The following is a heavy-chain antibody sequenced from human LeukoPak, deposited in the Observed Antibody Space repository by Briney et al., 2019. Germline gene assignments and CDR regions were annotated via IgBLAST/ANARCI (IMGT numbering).Heavy chain of an antibody. V-gene: IGHV3-21*01. CDR3: ARTGRIAAACIGWFDP. Sequence: PGGSLRLSCAASGFTFSSYSMNWVRQAPGKGLEWVSSISSSSSYIYYADSVKGRFTISRDNAKNSLYLQMNSLRAEDTAVYYCARTGRIAAACIGWFDPWGQGTLVTVSS. CDR2: ISSSSSYI. J-gene: IGHJ5*02. CDR1: GFTFSSYS. D-gene: IGHD6-13*01.